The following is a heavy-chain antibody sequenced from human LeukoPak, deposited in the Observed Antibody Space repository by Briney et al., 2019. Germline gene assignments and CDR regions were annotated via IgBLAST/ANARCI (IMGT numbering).Heavy chain of an antibody. CDR3: ARYVWGSYPTFEDY. D-gene: IGHD3-16*02. Sequence: KTSETLSLTCTVSGGSISSYYWSWIRQPPGKGLEWIGYISYSGNTNYNPSFKSRVTISVDTSNNQFSLKLSSVTAADTAVYYCARYVWGSYPTFEDYWGQGTLVTVSS. CDR1: GGSISSYY. V-gene: IGHV4-59*01. CDR2: ISYSGNT. J-gene: IGHJ4*02.